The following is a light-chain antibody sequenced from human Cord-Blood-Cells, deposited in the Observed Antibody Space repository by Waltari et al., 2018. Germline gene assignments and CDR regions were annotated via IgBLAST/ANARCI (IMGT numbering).Light chain of an antibody. V-gene: IGKV1-5*03. J-gene: IGKJ1*01. CDR1: QSLSSW. Sequence: DIQMTQSPSTLSASVGDRVTITCRASQSLSSWLAWYQQKPGKAPKLLIYKASSLESGAPSRFSGSGSGTEFTLTISSLQPDDFATYYCQQYNSYSRTFGQGPRWKSN. CDR2: KAS. CDR3: QQYNSYSRT.